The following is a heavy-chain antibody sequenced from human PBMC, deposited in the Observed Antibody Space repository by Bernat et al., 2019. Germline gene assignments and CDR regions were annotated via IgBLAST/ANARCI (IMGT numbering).Heavy chain of an antibody. J-gene: IGHJ5*02. CDR2: ISSSGSTI. V-gene: IGHV3-48*03. CDR1: GFTFSSYE. Sequence: EVQLVESGGGLVQPGGSLRLPCAASGFTFSSYEMNWVRQAPGKGLEWGSYISSSGSTIYYVDSVKGRFTISRDNATSSLYLQMNSMGAEDTAVYYCARLGITIFGVVNFDQNWFDPWGQGTLVTVSS. D-gene: IGHD3-3*01. CDR3: ARLGITIFGVVNFDQNWFDP.